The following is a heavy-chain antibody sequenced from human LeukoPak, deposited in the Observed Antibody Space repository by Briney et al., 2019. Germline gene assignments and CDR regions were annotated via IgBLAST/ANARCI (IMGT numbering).Heavy chain of an antibody. Sequence: GGSLRLSCSASGFTFSSYAMHWVRQAPGKGLEWVAVISYDGSNKYYADSVKGRFTISRDNSKNTLYLQMNSLRAEDTAVYYCASGTGSTYYWGQGTLVTVSS. V-gene: IGHV3-30-3*01. CDR3: ASGTGSTYY. D-gene: IGHD1-7*01. CDR2: ISYDGSNK. CDR1: GFTFSSYA. J-gene: IGHJ4*02.